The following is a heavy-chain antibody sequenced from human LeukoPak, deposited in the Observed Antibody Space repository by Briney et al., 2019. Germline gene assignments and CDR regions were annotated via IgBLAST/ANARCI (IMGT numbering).Heavy chain of an antibody. CDR3: ARSRDSTYYYDSSGSWFDP. V-gene: IGHV4-30-4*01. CDR1: GGSISSGDYY. J-gene: IGHJ5*02. D-gene: IGHD3-22*01. CDR2: IYYSGST. Sequence: SETLSLTCTVSGGSISSGDYYWSWIRQPPGKGLEWIVYIYYSGSTYYNPSLKSRVTISVDTSKNQFSLKLSSVTAADTAVYYCARSRDSTYYYDSSGSWFDPWGQGTLVTVSS.